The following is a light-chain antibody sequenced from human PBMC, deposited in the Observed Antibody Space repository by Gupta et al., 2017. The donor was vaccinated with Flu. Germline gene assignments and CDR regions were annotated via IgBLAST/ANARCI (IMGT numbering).Light chain of an antibody. CDR1: QSVLYSSNNKNY. V-gene: IGKV4-1*01. CDR2: WAS. CDR3: QQYYSTPRS. J-gene: IGKJ2*03. Sequence: DFEINQCPDSLAVSLGERATINCKSSQSVLYSSNNKNYLAWYQQKPGQPPKLLIYWASTRESGVPDRFSGSGSGTDFTLTISSLQAEDVAVYYCQQYYSTPRSFGQGTKLEIK.